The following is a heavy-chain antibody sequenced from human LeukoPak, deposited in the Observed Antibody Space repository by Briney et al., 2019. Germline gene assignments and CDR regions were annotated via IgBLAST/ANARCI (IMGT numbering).Heavy chain of an antibody. CDR2: ISGSSTYV. CDR1: GFTFSNYA. J-gene: IGHJ4*02. CDR3: ARRGYYDSSGYDY. Sequence: GGSLRLSCAASGFTFSNYAMNWVRQAPGKGLEWVSSISGSSTYVYYADSVKGRFTISRDNAKNSLYLQINSLRAEDTAIYYCARRGYYDSSGYDYWGQGTLVTVSS. V-gene: IGHV3-21*01. D-gene: IGHD3-22*01.